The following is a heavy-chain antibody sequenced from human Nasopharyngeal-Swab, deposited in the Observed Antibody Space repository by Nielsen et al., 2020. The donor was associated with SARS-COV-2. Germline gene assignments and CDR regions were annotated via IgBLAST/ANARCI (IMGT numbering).Heavy chain of an antibody. J-gene: IGHJ6*02. CDR1: GFTFSSYA. V-gene: IGHV3-30-3*01. CDR3: AISFGESLMDV. CDR2: ISYDGSNK. Sequence: GESLKISCAASGFTFSSYAMHWVRQAPGKGLEWVAVISYDGSNKYYADSVKGRFTISRDNSKNTLYLQMNSLRAEDTAVYYCAISFGESLMDVWGQGNTVTVSS. D-gene: IGHD3-10*01.